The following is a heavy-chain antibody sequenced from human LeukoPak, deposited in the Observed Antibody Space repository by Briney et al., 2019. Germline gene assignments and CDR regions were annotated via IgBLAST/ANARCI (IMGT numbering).Heavy chain of an antibody. Sequence: SVKVSCKASGGTFSSYAISWVRQAPGQGLEWMGRIIPILGIANYAQKFQGRVTITADKSTSTAYMELSSLRSEDTAVYYCARVSRGYTYFDYWGQGTLLTVSP. J-gene: IGHJ4*02. CDR2: IIPILGIA. V-gene: IGHV1-69*04. CDR3: ARVSRGYTYFDY. D-gene: IGHD5-18*01. CDR1: GGTFSSYA.